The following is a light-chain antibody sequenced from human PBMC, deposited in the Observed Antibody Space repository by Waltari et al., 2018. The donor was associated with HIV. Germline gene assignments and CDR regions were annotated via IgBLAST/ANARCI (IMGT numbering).Light chain of an antibody. CDR3: SSYATAGTYVL. CDR2: EVN. J-gene: IGLJ2*01. V-gene: IGLV2-23*02. CDR1: SSDVGSYNL. Sequence: QSALTQPASVSGSPGQSITISCPGTSSDVGSYNLVPWYQQHPGKAPKLMISEVNKRPSGVSNRFSGSKSGNTASLTISGLQAEDEADYYCSSYATAGTYVLFGGGTKLTVL.